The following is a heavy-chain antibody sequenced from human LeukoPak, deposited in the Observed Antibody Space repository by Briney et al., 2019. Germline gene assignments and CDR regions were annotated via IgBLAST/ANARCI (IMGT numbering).Heavy chain of an antibody. CDR3: ARGWGSFEN. D-gene: IGHD7-27*01. CDR1: GFGVSTDY. V-gene: IGHV3-53*01. CDR2: LYSGGNT. Sequence: GGSLRLSCAASGFGVSTDYMTWVRQAPGKGLEWVSTLYSGGNTYYADSVKGRFTISRDNSKNTLYLEMSSLRAEDTAVYSCARGWGSFENWGQGTLVAVSS. J-gene: IGHJ4*02.